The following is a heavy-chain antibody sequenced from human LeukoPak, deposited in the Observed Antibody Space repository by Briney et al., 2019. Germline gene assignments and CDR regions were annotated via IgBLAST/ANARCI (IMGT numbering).Heavy chain of an antibody. CDR2: ISSSSSTI. CDR1: GFTFSSYS. CDR3: ARGSITIFGLVTL. Sequence: PGGSLRLSCAASGFTFSSYSMNWVRQAPGKGLESVSYISSSSSTIYYADSVKGRFTISRDNAKNSLYLQMNSLRVEDTAVYYCARGSITIFGLVTLWGQGTLVTVSS. D-gene: IGHD3-3*01. J-gene: IGHJ4*02. V-gene: IGHV3-48*01.